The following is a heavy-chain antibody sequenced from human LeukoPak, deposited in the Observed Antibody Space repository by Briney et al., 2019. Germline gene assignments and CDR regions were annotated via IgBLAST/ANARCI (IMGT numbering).Heavy chain of an antibody. CDR1: GYTFTNYG. CDR3: ARYNSMFRGVTTSDY. J-gene: IGHJ4*02. V-gene: IGHV1-18*01. D-gene: IGHD3-10*01. Sequence: ASVKVSCKASGYTFTNYGFNWVRQAPGQGLEWMGNSAYNGNTNYAQKFQDRVTMTTDTSTSTAYMELRSLRSDDTAVYYCARYNSMFRGVTTSDYWGQGTLVTVCS. CDR2: SAYNGNT.